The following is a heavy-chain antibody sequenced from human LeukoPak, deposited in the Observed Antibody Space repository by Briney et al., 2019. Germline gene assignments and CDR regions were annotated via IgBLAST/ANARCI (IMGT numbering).Heavy chain of an antibody. CDR1: GYTFTSYD. Sequence: VKVSCKASGYTFTSYDINWVRQATGQGLEWMGWMNPNSGNTGYAQKFQGRVTMTRNTSISTAYMELSSLRSEDTAVYYCARGFDWARNDAFDIWGQGTMVTVSS. J-gene: IGHJ3*02. CDR3: ARGFDWARNDAFDI. CDR2: MNPNSGNT. V-gene: IGHV1-8*01. D-gene: IGHD3-9*01.